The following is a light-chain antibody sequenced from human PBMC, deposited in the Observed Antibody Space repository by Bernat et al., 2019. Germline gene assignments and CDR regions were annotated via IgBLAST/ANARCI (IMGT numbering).Light chain of an antibody. Sequence: EIVMTQSPATLSVSPGERATLSCRASESVSSNLACYQQKPGQAPRLLIYGASTRVTGIPARFSGSGSGTEFTLTISSLQSEDFAVYYCQQYNQWPITFGQGTRLE. CDR1: ESVSSN. CDR3: QQYNQWPIT. J-gene: IGKJ5*01. V-gene: IGKV3-15*01. CDR2: GAS.